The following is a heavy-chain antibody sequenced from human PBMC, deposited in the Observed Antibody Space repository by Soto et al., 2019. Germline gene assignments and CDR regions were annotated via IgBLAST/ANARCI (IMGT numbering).Heavy chain of an antibody. CDR2: ISDNGSDK. CDR3: ARAPFGQTYPVVYDY. Sequence: ESGGGVVQPERSLRLSCAASGFTFSRYGMHWVRQTPGKGLEWVAVISDNGSDKYYGDSVKGRFTISRDNSKNTLDLQMNSLRAEDTAVYFCARAPFGQTYPVVYDYWGQGTLVTVSS. V-gene: IGHV3-30*03. J-gene: IGHJ4*02. CDR1: GFTFSRYG. D-gene: IGHD3-3*01.